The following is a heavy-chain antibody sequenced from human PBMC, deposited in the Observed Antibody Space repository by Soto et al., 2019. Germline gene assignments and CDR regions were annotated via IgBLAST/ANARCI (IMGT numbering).Heavy chain of an antibody. J-gene: IGHJ4*02. Sequence: PGESLKISCKGSGYSFSNYWIGWVRQMPGKGLEWMGIIYPGDSDTRYSPSFQGQVTISADKSISTAYLQWRSLKASDSAMYYCERSRITGSTWTFDYWGQETLVTVSS. D-gene: IGHD1-20*01. V-gene: IGHV5-51*01. CDR2: IYPGDSDT. CDR1: GYSFSNYW. CDR3: ERSRITGSTWTFDY.